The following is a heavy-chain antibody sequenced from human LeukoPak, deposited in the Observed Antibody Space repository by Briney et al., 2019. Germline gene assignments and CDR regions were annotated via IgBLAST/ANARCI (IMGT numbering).Heavy chain of an antibody. CDR2: MNPNSGNT. Sequence: ASVKVSCKASGFTFPSYDINWVRQATGQGLEWMGWMNPNSGNTGYAQKFQGRVTMTRNTSISTAYMELSSLRSEDTAVYYCARGVVPSDYYYDSSGYYWWGYWGQGTLVTVSS. V-gene: IGHV1-8*01. J-gene: IGHJ4*02. CDR3: ARGVVPSDYYYDSSGYYWWGY. D-gene: IGHD3-22*01. CDR1: GFTFPSYD.